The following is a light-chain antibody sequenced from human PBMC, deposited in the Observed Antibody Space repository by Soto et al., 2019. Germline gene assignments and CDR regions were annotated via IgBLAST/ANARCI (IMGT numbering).Light chain of an antibody. V-gene: IGKV3-15*01. CDR3: QQYNNWPPIT. Sequence: EIMMTQSQATLSVSPGERATLSCRASQSVSNNVAWYQQKPGQAPRLLIYYASTRATGIPARFSGSGSGTEFTLTIGSLQSEDFALYYCQQYNNWPPITFGQGTRLEIK. CDR1: QSVSNN. CDR2: YAS. J-gene: IGKJ5*01.